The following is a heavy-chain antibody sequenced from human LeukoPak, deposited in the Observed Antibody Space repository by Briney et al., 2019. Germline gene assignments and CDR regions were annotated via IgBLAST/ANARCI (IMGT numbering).Heavy chain of an antibody. CDR2: INHSGST. D-gene: IGHD5-18*01. CDR3: ARGEYSYGYDY. Sequence: ASETLSLTCAVYGGSFSGYYWSWIRQPPGKGLEWIGEINHSGSTNYNPSLKSRVTISVDTSKNQFSLKVTSVTAADTALYYCARGEYSYGYDYWGQGTLVTVSS. CDR1: GGSFSGYY. J-gene: IGHJ4*02. V-gene: IGHV4-34*01.